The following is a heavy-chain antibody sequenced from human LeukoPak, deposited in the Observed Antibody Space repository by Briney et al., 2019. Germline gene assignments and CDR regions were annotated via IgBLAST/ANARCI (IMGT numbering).Heavy chain of an antibody. Sequence: GASLKISGEGPGSTFSNYWIAWVRKLPGKGLEWMGIIYPGDYETRYSPSFQGLVTISVDKSISTAYLQWSSLKASDTAMYYCAIPPGYCGNDCSFDHWGQGTLVTVSS. J-gene: IGHJ4*02. CDR3: AIPPGYCGNDCSFDH. CDR1: GSTFSNYW. CDR2: IYPGDYET. D-gene: IGHD2-21*02. V-gene: IGHV5-51*01.